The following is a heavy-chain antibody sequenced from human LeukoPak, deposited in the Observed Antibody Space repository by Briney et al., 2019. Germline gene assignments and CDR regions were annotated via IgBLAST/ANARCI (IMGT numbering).Heavy chain of an antibody. CDR1: GGSISNYY. Sequence: SVTLSLTCTVSGGSISNYYWSWIRQPPGKGLEWIGYVYYSVNTNHNPSLKNRVTIAVDTSKNQISLTLTSVTAADTAIYYCARRDAFDIWGQGTMVTVSS. CDR2: VYYSVNT. CDR3: ARRDAFDI. J-gene: IGHJ3*02. V-gene: IGHV4-59*01.